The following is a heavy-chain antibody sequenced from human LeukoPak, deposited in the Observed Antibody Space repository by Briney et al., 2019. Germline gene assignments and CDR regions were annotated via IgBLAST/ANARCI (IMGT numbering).Heavy chain of an antibody. CDR3: GRDPNGDYVGAFEF. Sequence: GGSLRLSCEASGFPFSDYAMTWVRQAPGKGLEWVSSIKGSGGGSSYADSVKGRFTMTRDNSKGTLYLQMNSLRAGDTAVYFCGRDPNGDYVGAFEFWGQGTLVTVSS. D-gene: IGHD4-17*01. J-gene: IGHJ3*01. V-gene: IGHV3-23*01. CDR2: IKGSGGGS. CDR1: GFPFSDYA.